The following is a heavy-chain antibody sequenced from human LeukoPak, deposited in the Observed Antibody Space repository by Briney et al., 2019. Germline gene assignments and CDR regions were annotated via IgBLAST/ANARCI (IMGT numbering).Heavy chain of an antibody. CDR1: GFTFSSYA. CDR2: ISGSGGST. J-gene: IGHJ6*02. CDR3: AKDLGLDYIEGMDV. D-gene: IGHD4-11*01. Sequence: SGGSLRLSCAASGFTFSSYAMSWVRQAPGKGLEWVSAISGSGGSTYYADSVKGRFTISRDNSKNTLYLQMNSLRAEDTAVYYCAKDLGLDYIEGMDVWGQGTTVTVFS. V-gene: IGHV3-23*01.